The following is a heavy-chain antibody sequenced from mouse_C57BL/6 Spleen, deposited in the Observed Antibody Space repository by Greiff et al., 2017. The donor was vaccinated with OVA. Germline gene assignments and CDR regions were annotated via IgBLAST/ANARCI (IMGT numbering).Heavy chain of an antibody. CDR3: ARGGDSSGYVFAY. Sequence: EVQLQQSGPELVKPGASVKISCKASGYTFTDYYMNWVKQSHGKSLEWIGDINPNNGGTSYNQKFKGKATLTVDKSSSTAYMELRSLTSEDSAVYYCARGGDSSGYVFAYWGQGALVTVSA. J-gene: IGHJ3*01. CDR1: GYTFTDYY. D-gene: IGHD3-2*02. CDR2: INPNNGGT. V-gene: IGHV1-26*01.